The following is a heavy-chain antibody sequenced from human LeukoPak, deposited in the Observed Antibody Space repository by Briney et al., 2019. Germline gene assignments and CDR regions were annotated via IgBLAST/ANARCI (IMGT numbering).Heavy chain of an antibody. D-gene: IGHD4-17*01. Sequence: GGSLRLSCAASGFTFTTYSMNWVRQAPGKGLEWVSYVSSGSSVIYYADSVKGRFTISRDNAKNSLYLQMHSLRDEDMAVYYCARDKGRSPSSYYFDYWGPGALVTASS. V-gene: IGHV3-48*02. J-gene: IGHJ4*02. CDR1: GFTFTTYS. CDR3: ARDKGRSPSSYYFDY. CDR2: VSSGSSVI.